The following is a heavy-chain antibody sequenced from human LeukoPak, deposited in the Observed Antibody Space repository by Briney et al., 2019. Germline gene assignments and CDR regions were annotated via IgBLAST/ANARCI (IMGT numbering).Heavy chain of an antibody. CDR1: GFTFSSYG. J-gene: IGHJ4*02. D-gene: IGHD2-15*01. Sequence: GGSLRLSCAASGFTFSSYGMHWVRQAPGKGLEWVAVIWYDGSNKYYADSVKGRFTITRDNARNSLFLQMNSLRAEDTAVYYCAREDGYCSGGNCYSYFDSWGQGTLVTVSS. CDR2: IWYDGSNK. V-gene: IGHV3-33*01. CDR3: AREDGYCSGGNCYSYFDS.